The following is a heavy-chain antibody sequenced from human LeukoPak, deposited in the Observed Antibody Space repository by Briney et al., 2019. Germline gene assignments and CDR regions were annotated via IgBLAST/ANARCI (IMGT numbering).Heavy chain of an antibody. CDR1: GYTFTSYG. CDR2: ISAYNGNT. CDR3: AKDIGSSGYYYPDY. J-gene: IGHJ4*02. V-gene: IGHV1-18*01. Sequence: ASVKVSCKASGYTFTSYGISSVRQAPGQGLEWMGWISAYNGNTNYAQKLQGRVTMTTEPSTSTAYMELRSLRSDDTAVYYCAKDIGSSGYYYPDYWGQGTLVTVSS. D-gene: IGHD3-22*01.